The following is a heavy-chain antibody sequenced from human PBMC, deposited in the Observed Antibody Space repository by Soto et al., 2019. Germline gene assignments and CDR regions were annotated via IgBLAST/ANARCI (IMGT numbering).Heavy chain of an antibody. D-gene: IGHD5-18*01. Sequence: EVQLVESGGGLVKPGGSLRLSCAASGFTFSDHSMNWVRQAPGKGFEWVSSISTTGRYIYYSDSMAGRFTISRDNATNSLYLQINSLRGDDTAIYYCAAGTDTAMVQGADYWGQGTLVTVSS. V-gene: IGHV3-21*01. CDR3: AAGTDTAMVQGADY. CDR1: GFTFSDHS. J-gene: IGHJ4*02. CDR2: ISTTGRYI.